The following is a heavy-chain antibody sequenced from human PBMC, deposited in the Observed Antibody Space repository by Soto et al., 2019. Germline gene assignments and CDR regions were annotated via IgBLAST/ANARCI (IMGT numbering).Heavy chain of an antibody. Sequence: SPTLSLTCAISGDSVSSKSAAWNCIRQSPSRGLEWLGRTYYRSRWYNEYAVSVKSRITINPDTSKNQFSLQLNSVTPEDTAVYYCARTTSVFDYWGQGTQVTVSS. CDR3: ARTTSVFDY. CDR2: TYYRSRWYN. V-gene: IGHV6-1*01. CDR1: GDSVSSKSAA. D-gene: IGHD1-1*01. J-gene: IGHJ4*02.